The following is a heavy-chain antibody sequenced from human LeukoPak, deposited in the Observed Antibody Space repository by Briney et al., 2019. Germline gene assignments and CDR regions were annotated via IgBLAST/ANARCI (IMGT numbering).Heavy chain of an antibody. J-gene: IGHJ3*02. D-gene: IGHD6-13*01. CDR3: ARDDRVVAAAEHAFDI. CDR1: GGSISSYS. CDR2: IYHSGST. Sequence: PSDTLSLTCTVSGGSISSYSWAWIRQPPGKGLEWIGYIYHSGSTYYNPSLKSRVTISVDRSKNQFSLKLSSVTAADTAVYYCARDDRVVAAAEHAFDIWGQGTMVTVSS. V-gene: IGHV4-59*12.